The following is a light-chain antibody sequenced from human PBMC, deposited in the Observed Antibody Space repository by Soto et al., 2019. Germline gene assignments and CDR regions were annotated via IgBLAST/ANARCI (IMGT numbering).Light chain of an antibody. CDR1: QSISSW. Sequence: IEMTQAPSTLPPSVVYIVTIACRAIQSISSWLAWYQQKPGKAPKLLIYKASTLKSGVPSRFSGSGSGTEFTLTISSLQPDDFATYYCQHYNSYSEAFGQGTKVDIK. V-gene: IGKV1-5*03. CDR2: KAS. J-gene: IGKJ1*01. CDR3: QHYNSYSEA.